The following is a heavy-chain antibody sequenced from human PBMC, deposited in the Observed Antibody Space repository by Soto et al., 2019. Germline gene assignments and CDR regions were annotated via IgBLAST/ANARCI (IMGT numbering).Heavy chain of an antibody. CDR3: ARQSSSWYYYGMDV. D-gene: IGHD6-13*01. Sequence: VQFLKICKRVLWDTFASDGTRCIRQIAGKGLEWMGRIDPSDSYTNYSPSFQGHVTISADKSISTAYLQWSSLKASDTAMYYCARQSSSWYYYGMDVWGQRTTVTVTS. CDR1: WDTFASDG. J-gene: IGHJ6*02. V-gene: IGHV5-10-1*01. CDR2: IDPSDSYT.